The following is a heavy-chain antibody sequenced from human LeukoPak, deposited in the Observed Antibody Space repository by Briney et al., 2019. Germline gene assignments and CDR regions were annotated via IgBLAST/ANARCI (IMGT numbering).Heavy chain of an antibody. CDR2: IKEDGSKK. J-gene: IGHJ4*02. CDR1: GFTFSNYW. D-gene: IGHD3-22*01. Sequence: GGSLRLSCAASGFTFSNYWMTWVRQAPGKGLEWVANIKEDGSKKNYVDSLKGRFTISRDNAKNSLYLQMTSLRAEDTAVYYCATPLDYYDSSGYHQGGDWGQGTLVTVSS. CDR3: ATPLDYYDSSGYHQGGD. V-gene: IGHV3-7*03.